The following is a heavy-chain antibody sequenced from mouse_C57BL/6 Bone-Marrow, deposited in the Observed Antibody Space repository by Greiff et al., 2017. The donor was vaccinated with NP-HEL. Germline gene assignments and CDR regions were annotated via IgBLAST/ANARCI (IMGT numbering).Heavy chain of an antibody. CDR3: ARGKLGRVYYFDY. J-gene: IGHJ2*01. D-gene: IGHD4-1*01. CDR1: GYTFTDYY. CDR2: INPNNGGT. Sequence: EVQLQQSGPELVKPGASVKISCKASGYTFTDYYMNWVKQSHGKSLEWIGDINPNNGGTSYNQKLKGKATLTVDKSSSTAYMELRSLTSEDSAVYYCARGKLGRVYYFDYWGQGTTLTVSS. V-gene: IGHV1-26*01.